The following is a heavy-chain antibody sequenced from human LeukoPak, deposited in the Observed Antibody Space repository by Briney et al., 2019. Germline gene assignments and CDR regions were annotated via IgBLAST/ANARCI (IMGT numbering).Heavy chain of an antibody. CDR3: ARGPPQDYGDFSFDY. CDR1: GYTFTGYY. V-gene: IGHV1-2*06. J-gene: IGHJ4*02. D-gene: IGHD4-17*01. Sequence: ASVKVSCKASGYTFTGYYMYWVRQAPGQGLEWMGRINPNSGVTKYAQKFQGRVTMTRDTSISTYYMDLSRLRSDDTAVYYCARGPPQDYGDFSFDYWGQGTLVTVSS. CDR2: INPNSGVT.